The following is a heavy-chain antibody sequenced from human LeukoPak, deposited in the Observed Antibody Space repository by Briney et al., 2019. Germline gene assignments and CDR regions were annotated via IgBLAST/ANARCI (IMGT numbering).Heavy chain of an antibody. V-gene: IGHV4-59*01. Sequence: SETLSLTCTVSGGSISSYYWSWIRQPPGKGLEWMGYIYYSGSTNYNPSLKSRVTISVDTSKNQFSLKLSSVTAADTAVYYCVRSGYYNPFNYYYGMDVWGQGTTVTVSS. CDR3: VRSGYYNPFNYYYGMDV. D-gene: IGHD3-3*01. J-gene: IGHJ6*02. CDR2: IYYSGST. CDR1: GGSISSYY.